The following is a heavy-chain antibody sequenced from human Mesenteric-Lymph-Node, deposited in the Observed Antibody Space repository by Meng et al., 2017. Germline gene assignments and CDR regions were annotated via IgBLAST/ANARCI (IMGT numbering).Heavy chain of an antibody. CDR3: ARGSSSSWYFGY. J-gene: IGHJ4*02. V-gene: IGHV4-34*01. CDR2: INHSGST. D-gene: IGHD6-13*01. CDR1: VGSFSGYY. Sequence: LQRCGAGVLRPSDTLSLTCAVYVGSFSGYYWSWIRPPPGEGLEWIGEINHSGSTNYHPSLKSRVTISVDTSKNQFSLKLSSVTAADTAVYYCARGSSSSWYFGYWGQGTLVTVSS.